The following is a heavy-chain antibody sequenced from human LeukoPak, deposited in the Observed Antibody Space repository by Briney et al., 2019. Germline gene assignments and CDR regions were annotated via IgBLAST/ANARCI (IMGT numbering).Heavy chain of an antibody. D-gene: IGHD3-3*01. CDR3: ARDSDDFWSYYYTH. Sequence: PGGSLRLSCAASGFTFSNSWMSWVRQAPGKGLEWVATIKPDGSAQYYVDSVKGRFTISRDNAKNSLFLQINSLRAEDTAVYYCARDSDDFWSYYYTHWGQGTLVTVSS. V-gene: IGHV3-7*01. CDR2: IKPDGSAQ. CDR1: GFTFSNSW. J-gene: IGHJ4*02.